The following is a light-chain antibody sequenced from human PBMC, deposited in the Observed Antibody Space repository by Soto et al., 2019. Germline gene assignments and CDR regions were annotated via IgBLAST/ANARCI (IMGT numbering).Light chain of an antibody. CDR1: QSVSSS. CDR3: QQRSAWVT. J-gene: IGKJ4*01. Sequence: EIVLTQSTATLSLSPGERATLSCRASQSVSSSLAWYQQKPGRAPRLLIYDASNRATGIPARFSGSGSGTDFTLTISSLEPEDFAVYYCQQRSAWVTFGGGTKVEI. CDR2: DAS. V-gene: IGKV3-11*01.